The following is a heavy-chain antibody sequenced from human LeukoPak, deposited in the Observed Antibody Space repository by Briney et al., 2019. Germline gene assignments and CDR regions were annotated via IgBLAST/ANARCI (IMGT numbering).Heavy chain of an antibody. CDR3: ARELYSNYENWFDP. CDR2: ISSSSSYI. D-gene: IGHD4-11*01. Sequence: GSLRLSCAASGFTFSSYSMNWVRQAPGRGLEWVSSISSSSSYIYYADSVKGRFTISRDNAKNSLYLQMNSLRAEDTAVYYCARELYSNYENWFDPWGQGTLVTVSS. V-gene: IGHV3-21*01. CDR1: GFTFSSYS. J-gene: IGHJ5*02.